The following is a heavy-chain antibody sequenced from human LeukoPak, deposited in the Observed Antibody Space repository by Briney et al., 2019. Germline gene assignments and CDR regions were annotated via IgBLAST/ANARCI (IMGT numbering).Heavy chain of an antibody. V-gene: IGHV4-59*01. CDR2: IYYSGST. Sequence: PSETLSLTCTVSGGSISNYYWSWIRQPAGKGLEWIGYIYYSGSTNYNPSLKSRVTISVDTSKNQFSLKLSSVTAADTAVYYCASGSYSDYFDYWGQGTLVTVSS. CDR1: GGSISNYY. D-gene: IGHD1-26*01. CDR3: ASGSYSDYFDY. J-gene: IGHJ4*02.